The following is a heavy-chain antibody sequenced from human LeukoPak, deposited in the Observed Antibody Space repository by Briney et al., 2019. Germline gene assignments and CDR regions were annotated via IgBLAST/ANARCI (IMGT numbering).Heavy chain of an antibody. V-gene: IGHV3-48*01. CDR3: ARDKLRASADMGSEY. CDR1: GFTFSTYS. Sequence: PGGSLRLSCAASGFTFSTYSMNWVRQAPGKRLEWVSYISSSGNTIYYADSVKGRFTISRDNAKNSLYLQMNSLRAEDSAVYYCARDKLRASADMGSEYWGQGTLVTVSS. D-gene: IGHD2-2*01. J-gene: IGHJ4*02. CDR2: ISSSGNTI.